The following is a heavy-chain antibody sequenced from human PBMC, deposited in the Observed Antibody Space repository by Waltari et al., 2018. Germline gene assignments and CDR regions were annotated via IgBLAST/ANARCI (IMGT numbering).Heavy chain of an antibody. J-gene: IGHJ4*02. Sequence: QLQLQESGPGLVKPSETLSLPCTVSGGSISSSSYYWGWIRQPPGKGLEWIGSIYYSGSTYDNPSRKSRVTISVDTSKNQFSLKLSSVTAADTAVDDGARHMSYDSSGYRDYWGQGTLVTVSS. D-gene: IGHD3-22*01. V-gene: IGHV4-39*01. CDR3: ARHMSYDSSGYRDY. CDR2: IYYSGST. CDR1: GGSISSSSYY.